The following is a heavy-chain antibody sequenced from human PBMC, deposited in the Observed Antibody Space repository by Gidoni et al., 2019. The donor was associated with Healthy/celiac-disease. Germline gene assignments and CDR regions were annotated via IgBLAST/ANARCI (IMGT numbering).Heavy chain of an antibody. CDR3: ARAARRLGLGYYMDV. Sequence: QVQLQQWGAGLLKPSETLSPTCAVHGGSFRGYYWNWTRQPPGKGLEWIGEINHSGSTNYNPSLKSRVTISVDTSKNQFSLKLGSVTAADAAVYYCARAARRLGLGYYMDVWGKGTTVTVSS. CDR1: GGSFRGYY. CDR2: INHSGST. J-gene: IGHJ6*03. V-gene: IGHV4-34*01. D-gene: IGHD6-25*01.